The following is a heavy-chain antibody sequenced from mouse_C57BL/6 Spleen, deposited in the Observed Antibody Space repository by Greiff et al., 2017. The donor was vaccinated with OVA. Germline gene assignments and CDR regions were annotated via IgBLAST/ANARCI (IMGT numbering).Heavy chain of an antibody. CDR3: ARVGGYRAWFAY. CDR2: ISDGGSYT. V-gene: IGHV5-4*01. J-gene: IGHJ3*01. Sequence: EVHLVESGGGLVKPGGSLKLSCAASGFTFSSYAMSWVRQTPEKRLEWVATISDGGSYTYYPDNVKGRFTISRDNAKNNLYLQMSHLKSEDTAMYYCARVGGYRAWFAYWGQGTLVTVSA. D-gene: IGHD2-2*01. CDR1: GFTFSSYA.